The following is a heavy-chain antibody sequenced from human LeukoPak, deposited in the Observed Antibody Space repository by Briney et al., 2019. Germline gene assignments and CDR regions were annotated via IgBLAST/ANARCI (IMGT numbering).Heavy chain of an antibody. J-gene: IGHJ1*01. V-gene: IGHV3-30-3*01. CDR2: ISYDGSNK. Sequence: PGGSLRLSCAASGFTFSSYAMHWVRQAPGKGLEWVAVISYDGSNKYYADSVKGRFTISRDNSKSTLYLQMNSLRAEDTAVYYCARDSMIPHWGQGTLVTVSS. CDR1: GFTFSSYA. D-gene: IGHD3-16*01. CDR3: ARDSMIPH.